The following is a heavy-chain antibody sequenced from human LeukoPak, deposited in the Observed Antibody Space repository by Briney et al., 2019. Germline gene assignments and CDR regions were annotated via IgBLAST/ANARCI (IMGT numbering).Heavy chain of an antibody. J-gene: IGHJ4*02. V-gene: IGHV4-59*01. CDR3: ARAHDYGDYYFDY. CDR1: GGSISSYY. D-gene: IGHD4-17*01. CDR2: IYYSGST. Sequence: PSETLSLICTVSGGSISSYYWSWIRQPPGKGLEWIGYIYYSGSTNYNPSLKSRVTISLDTSKNQFSLKLSSVTAADTAVYYCARAHDYGDYYFDYWGQGTLVTVSS.